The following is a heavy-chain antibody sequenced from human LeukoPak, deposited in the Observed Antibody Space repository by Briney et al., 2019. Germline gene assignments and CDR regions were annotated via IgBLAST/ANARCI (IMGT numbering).Heavy chain of an antibody. CDR2: IFDTGST. V-gene: IGHV4-39*01. CDR3: ARSHFCGSGVDP. D-gene: IGHD3-10*01. J-gene: IGHJ5*02. CDR1: GGSISTIPLY. Sequence: ASETLSLTCTVSGGSISTIPLYWGRSCQPPGKGWDWIVSIFDTGSTYDNPSRKSRVTISVDTSRNEFSLKRTSGTAADTAVYYCARSHFCGSGVDPWGQGTLVTVSS.